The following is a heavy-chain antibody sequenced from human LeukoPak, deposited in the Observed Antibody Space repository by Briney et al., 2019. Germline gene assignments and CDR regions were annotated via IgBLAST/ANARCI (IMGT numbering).Heavy chain of an antibody. J-gene: IGHJ4*02. CDR2: ISAYNGNT. CDR3: ARDSTTVVSGY. Sequence: VASVKVSCKASGYTFTSYRISWVRQAPGQGLEWMGWISAYNGNTNYAQKLQGRVTMTTDTSTSTAYMELRSLRSDDTAVYYCARDSTTVVSGYWGQGTLVTVPS. CDR1: GYTFTSYR. V-gene: IGHV1-18*01. D-gene: IGHD4-23*01.